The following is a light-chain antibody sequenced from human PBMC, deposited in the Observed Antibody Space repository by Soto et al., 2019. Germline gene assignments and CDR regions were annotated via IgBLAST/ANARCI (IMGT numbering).Light chain of an antibody. CDR2: DVS. CDR3: CSYTTSNTRQIV. J-gene: IGLJ1*01. Sequence: QSALTQPASVSGSPGQSITISCPGRSSDVGGYNYVSWYQQHPGKAPKFMIYDVSNRPSGVSNRFSGSKSGNTASLTISGLQAEDEADYYCCSYTTSNTRQIVFGTGAKVTVL. V-gene: IGLV2-14*01. CDR1: SSDVGGYNY.